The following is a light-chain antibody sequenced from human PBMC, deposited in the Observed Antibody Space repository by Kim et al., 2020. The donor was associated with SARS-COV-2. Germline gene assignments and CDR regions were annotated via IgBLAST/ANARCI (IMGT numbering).Light chain of an antibody. J-gene: IGKJ1*01. Sequence: SASVGDRVTITCRASTWSSSWVAWYQQKPGKAPNLLIYKASSLESGVPSRFSGSGSGTEFTLTISSLQPDDFATYFCQQYYSLWTFGQGTKVDIK. CDR1: TWSSSW. CDR2: KAS. V-gene: IGKV1-5*03. CDR3: QQYYSLWT.